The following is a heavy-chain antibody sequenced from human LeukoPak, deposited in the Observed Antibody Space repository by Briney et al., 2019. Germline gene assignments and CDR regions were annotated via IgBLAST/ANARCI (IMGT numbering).Heavy chain of an antibody. CDR3: ARRITIFGVVNPFFDY. V-gene: IGHV1-8*03. CDR2: MNPNSGNT. D-gene: IGHD3-3*01. J-gene: IGHJ4*02. CDR1: GYTFTSYD. Sequence: GASVKVSCKASGYTFTSYDINWVRQATGQGLERMGWMNPNSGNTGYAQKFQGRVTITRNTSISTAYMELSSLRSEDTAVYYCARRITIFGVVNPFFDYWGQGTLVTVSS.